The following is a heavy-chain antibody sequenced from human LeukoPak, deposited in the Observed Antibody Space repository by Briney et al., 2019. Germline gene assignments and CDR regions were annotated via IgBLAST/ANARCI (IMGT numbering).Heavy chain of an antibody. CDR2: IYTSGST. D-gene: IGHD3-3*01. J-gene: IGHJ4*02. CDR1: GGSFSGYY. V-gene: IGHV4-59*10. Sequence: SETLSLTCAVYGGSFSGYYWSWIRQPAGKGLEWIGRIYTSGSTNYNPSLKSRVTISVDTSKNQFSLKLSSVTAADTAVYYCAAAFSMYYFDYWGQGTLVTVSS. CDR3: AAAFSMYYFDY.